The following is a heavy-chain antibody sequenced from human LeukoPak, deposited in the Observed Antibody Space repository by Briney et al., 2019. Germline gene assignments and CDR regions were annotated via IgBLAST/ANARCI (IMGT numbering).Heavy chain of an antibody. Sequence: ASVKVSYKVSGHTLTDLSMNWVRQAPGKGLEWMGGVDPDDGETIYAQKFQGRVTMTEDTSTDTAYMELITLRSEDTAVYYCATVSFWGQGTLVTVSS. CDR2: VDPDDGET. D-gene: IGHD3-16*01. CDR3: ATVSF. CDR1: GHTLTDLS. V-gene: IGHV1-24*01. J-gene: IGHJ4*02.